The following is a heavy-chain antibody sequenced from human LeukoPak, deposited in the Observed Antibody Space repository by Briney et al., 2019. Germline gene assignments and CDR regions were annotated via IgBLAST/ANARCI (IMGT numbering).Heavy chain of an antibody. Sequence: PGGSLRLSCAASGFTFSNYATNWVRQAPGKGLEWVSTISANGGSTYYADSVKGRFTISRDTSKNTLYLQMNSLRAEDTAVYYCAKDRIYYSNYEGAYGMDVWGQGTTVTVSS. CDR1: GFTFSNYA. CDR3: AKDRIYYSNYEGAYGMDV. J-gene: IGHJ6*02. CDR2: ISANGGST. D-gene: IGHD4-11*01. V-gene: IGHV3-23*01.